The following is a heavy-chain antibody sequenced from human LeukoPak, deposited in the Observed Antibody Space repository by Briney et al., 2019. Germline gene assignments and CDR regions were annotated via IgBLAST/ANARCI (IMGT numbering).Heavy chain of an antibody. J-gene: IGHJ4*02. CDR2: IYNDGRT. CDR1: GFTVSNNY. CDR3: AREGGLGYCSTTSCALSN. V-gene: IGHV3-66*02. Sequence: GGSLRLSCAASGFTVSNNYMSWVRQAPGKGLEWVSVIYNDGRTYHADSVKGRFTISRDNSKNTLYLQMNSLGPEDTAVYYCAREGGLGYCSTTSCALSNWGQGTLVTVSS. D-gene: IGHD2-2*01.